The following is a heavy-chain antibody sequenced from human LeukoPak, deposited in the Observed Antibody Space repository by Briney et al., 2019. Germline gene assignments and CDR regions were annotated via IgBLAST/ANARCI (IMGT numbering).Heavy chain of an antibody. Sequence: GGSLRLSCAASGFTVSRNYMSWVRQAPGKGLEWVSVIYSDGSTYHADSVKGRFTISRDNSKNTLYLQMNSLRAEDTAVYYCARDPGSGYEEHFDYWGQGTLVTVSS. D-gene: IGHD5-12*01. CDR1: GFTVSRNY. CDR3: ARDPGSGYEEHFDY. CDR2: IYSDGST. J-gene: IGHJ4*02. V-gene: IGHV3-53*01.